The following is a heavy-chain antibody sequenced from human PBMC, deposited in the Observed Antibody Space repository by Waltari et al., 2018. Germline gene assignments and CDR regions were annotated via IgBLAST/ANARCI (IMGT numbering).Heavy chain of an antibody. V-gene: IGHV3-21*02. CDR3: ARRGVRGVS. CDR2: IGSSSSFM. Sequence: EVQLVESGGGLVKPGGSLRLSCVASGFKFSAYAMNWVRQAPGKGLEWVSSIGSSSSFMDYADSVRGRFTVSRDNAKNTLYLQMNSLRAEDTAVYYCARRGVRGVSWGQGTLVTVSS. J-gene: IGHJ4*02. CDR1: GFKFSAYA. D-gene: IGHD3-10*01.